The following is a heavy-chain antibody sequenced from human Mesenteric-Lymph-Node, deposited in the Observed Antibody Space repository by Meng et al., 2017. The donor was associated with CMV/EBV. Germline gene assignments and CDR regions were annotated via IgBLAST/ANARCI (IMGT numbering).Heavy chain of an antibody. CDR3: ARDQGYCSSTSCPGRTYGMDV. Sequence: GESLKISCAASGFTFSTYAMNWVRQAPGKGLEWVSSISSSSSYIYYADSVKGRFTISRDNAKNSLYLQMNSLRAEDTAVYYCARDQGYCSSTSCPGRTYGMDVWGQGTTVTVSS. CDR1: GFTFSTYA. J-gene: IGHJ6*02. D-gene: IGHD2-2*01. CDR2: ISSSSSYI. V-gene: IGHV3-21*01.